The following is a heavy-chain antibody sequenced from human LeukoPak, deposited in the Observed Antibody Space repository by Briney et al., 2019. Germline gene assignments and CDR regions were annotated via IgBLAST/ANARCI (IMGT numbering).Heavy chain of an antibody. V-gene: IGHV4-59*01. CDR1: GGSISSYY. Sequence: SETLSLTCTVSGGSISSYYWSWIRQPPGKGLEWIGYIYYSGSTNYNSSLKSRVTILVDMSKNQFSLKLSSVTAADTAVYYCARVTGYMIEDYFDSWGQGTPVTVSS. J-gene: IGHJ4*02. CDR3: ARVTGYMIEDYFDS. CDR2: IYYSGST. D-gene: IGHD3-22*01.